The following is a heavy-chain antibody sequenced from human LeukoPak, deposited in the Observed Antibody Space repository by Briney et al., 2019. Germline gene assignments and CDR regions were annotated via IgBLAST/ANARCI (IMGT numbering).Heavy chain of an antibody. CDR2: IYYSGST. CDR3: AGTYYYDSSGYYQRGPFDY. Sequence: SETLSLTCAVYGRSFSGYYWSWIRQPPGKGLEWIGYIYYSGSTNYNPSLKSRVTISVDTSKNQFSLKLSSVTAADTAVYYCAGTYYYDSSGYYQRGPFDYWGQGTLVTVSS. J-gene: IGHJ4*02. D-gene: IGHD3-22*01. CDR1: GRSFSGYY. V-gene: IGHV4-59*08.